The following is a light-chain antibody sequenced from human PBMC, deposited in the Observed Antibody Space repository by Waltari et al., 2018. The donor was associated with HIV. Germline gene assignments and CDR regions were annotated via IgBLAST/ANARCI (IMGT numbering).Light chain of an antibody. CDR1: STGVRGYNY. CDR3: CSFAGTYTYV. V-gene: IGLV2-11*01. Sequence: RSVSGSPGQSVTISCTGPSTGVRGYNYVSWYQHHPGNAPKLMIFDVNKRPSGVPDRFSGSKSGNTASLTISGLQAEDEADYYCCSFAGTYTYVFGTGTKVIVL. CDR2: DVN. J-gene: IGLJ1*01.